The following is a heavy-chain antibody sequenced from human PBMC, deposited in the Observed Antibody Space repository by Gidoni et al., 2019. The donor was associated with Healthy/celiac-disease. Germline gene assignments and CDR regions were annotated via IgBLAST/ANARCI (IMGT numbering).Heavy chain of an antibody. D-gene: IGHD6-6*01. CDR1: GSTFSSYA. CDR2: ISYDGSNK. J-gene: IGHJ4*02. Sequence: QVQLVESGGGVVQPGSALRLSCAASGSTFSSYAMHWVRQAPGKGLEWVAVISYDGSNKYYADSVKGRFTISRDNSKNTLYLQMNSLRAEDTAVYYCAPAGGARPLTYYFDYWGQGTLVTVSS. CDR3: APAGGARPLTYYFDY. V-gene: IGHV3-30*04.